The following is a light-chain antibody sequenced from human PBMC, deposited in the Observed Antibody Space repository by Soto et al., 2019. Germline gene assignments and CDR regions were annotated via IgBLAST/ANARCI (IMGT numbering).Light chain of an antibody. CDR3: QQFDSVPLT. Sequence: DIQMTQSPPSLSASVGDRVTITCRASQSISSYLNWYQHKPGKAPKLLIFDTSHLATGVPARFSGSGSDTYFTFTITNLQAEDFAAYYCQQFDSVPLTFGGGTHVEI. J-gene: IGKJ4*01. V-gene: IGKV1-33*01. CDR1: QSISSY. CDR2: DTS.